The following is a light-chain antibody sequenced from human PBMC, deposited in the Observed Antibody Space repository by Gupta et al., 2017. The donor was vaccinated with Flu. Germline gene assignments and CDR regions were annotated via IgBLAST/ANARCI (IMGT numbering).Light chain of an antibody. V-gene: IGKV1-8*01. CDR3: QQYYSYPAT. CDR1: QGISSY. CDR2: AAS. J-gene: IGKJ3*01. Sequence: AIRMTQSSSSFSASTGDRVTITCRASQGISSYLAWYQQKPGKAPKLLIYAASTLQSGVPSRFSGSGSGTDFTLTISCLQSEDFATYYCQQYYSYPATFGHGTKVDI.